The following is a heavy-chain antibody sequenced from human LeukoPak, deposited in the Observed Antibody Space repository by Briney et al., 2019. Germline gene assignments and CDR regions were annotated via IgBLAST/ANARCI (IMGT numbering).Heavy chain of an antibody. V-gene: IGHV4-61*02. CDR3: AREPVGATAPFDY. CDR1: GGSISSGSYY. J-gene: IGHJ4*02. Sequence: SLTLSLTCTVSGGSISSGSYYWSWIRQPAGKGLEWIGRIYTSGSTNYNPSLKSRVTISVDTSKNQFSLKLSSVTAADTAVYYCAREPVGATAPFDYWGQGTLVTVSS. CDR2: IYTSGST. D-gene: IGHD1-26*01.